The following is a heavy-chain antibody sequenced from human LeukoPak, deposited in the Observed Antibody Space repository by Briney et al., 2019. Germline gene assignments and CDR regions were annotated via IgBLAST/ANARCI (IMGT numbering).Heavy chain of an antibody. J-gene: IGHJ4*02. CDR3: ARDSGAHYDILTGYYTSDGFDY. D-gene: IGHD3-9*01. CDR1: GFTFSSYA. CDR2: IPYDGSNK. Sequence: GGSLRLSCAASGFTFSSYAMHWVRQAPGKGLEWVAVIPYDGSNKYYADSVKGRFTISRDNSKNTLYLQMNSLRAEDTAVYYCARDSGAHYDILTGYYTSDGFDYWGQGTLVTVSS. V-gene: IGHV3-30-3*01.